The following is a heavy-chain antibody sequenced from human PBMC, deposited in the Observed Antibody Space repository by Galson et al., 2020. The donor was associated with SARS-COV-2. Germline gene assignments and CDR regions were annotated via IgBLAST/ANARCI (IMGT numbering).Heavy chain of an antibody. V-gene: IGHV1-18*04. J-gene: IGHJ3*02. CDR1: GYTSTSYG. D-gene: IGHD3-22*01. CDR3: ARDMCYYDSSGYYISGRDCDPFDI. CDR2: ISAYNGKT. Sequence: ASVKVSCKASGYTSTSYGISWVRQAPGQGLEWMGWISAYNGKTKYAQNLQGRVTMTTDTSTSTAYMELRSLRSDDTAVYYCARDMCYYDSSGYYISGRDCDPFDIWGQGTLVTVSS.